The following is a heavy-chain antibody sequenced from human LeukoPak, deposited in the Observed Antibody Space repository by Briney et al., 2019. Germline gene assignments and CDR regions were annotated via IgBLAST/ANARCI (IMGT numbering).Heavy chain of an antibody. CDR3: ARDRGVRYFDY. CDR1: GFTFSSYG. V-gene: IGHV3-33*01. J-gene: IGHJ4*02. CDR2: IWFDGSNQ. D-gene: IGHD3-10*01. Sequence: GGSLRLSCAASGFTFSSYGFHWVRQAPGKGLEWVAVIWFDGSNQYYAESVKGRFTISRVNSENTVYLQMNSLRAEDTAVYYCARDRGVRYFDYWGRGTLVTVSS.